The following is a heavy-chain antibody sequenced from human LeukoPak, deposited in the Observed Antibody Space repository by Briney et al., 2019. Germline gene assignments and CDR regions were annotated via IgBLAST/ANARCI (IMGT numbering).Heavy chain of an antibody. D-gene: IGHD5-12*01. J-gene: IGHJ4*02. V-gene: IGHV3-23*01. CDR2: ISGRTGGT. Sequence: GGSLRLSCAASGFAFSSFAMSWVRQAPGKGLEWVSAISGRTGGTYYVDSVKGRFTISRDNSKSTLYLQMDSLRAEDTAVYYCAKCGNSGCHLIDYWGQGTLVTVSS. CDR3: AKCGNSGCHLIDY. CDR1: GFAFSSFA.